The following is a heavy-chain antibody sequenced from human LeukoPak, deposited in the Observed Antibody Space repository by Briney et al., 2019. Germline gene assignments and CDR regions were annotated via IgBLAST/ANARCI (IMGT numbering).Heavy chain of an antibody. CDR3: ARVGGN. CDR1: GYSISSGYY. D-gene: IGHD1-26*01. CDR2: IDHSGST. Sequence: SETLSLTCTVSGYSISSGYYWGWIRQPPGKGLEWTGSIDHSGSTYYNPSLKSRITISVDTSKNQFSLKLSSVTAADTAVYYCARVGGNWGQGTLVTVSS. V-gene: IGHV4-38-2*02. J-gene: IGHJ4*02.